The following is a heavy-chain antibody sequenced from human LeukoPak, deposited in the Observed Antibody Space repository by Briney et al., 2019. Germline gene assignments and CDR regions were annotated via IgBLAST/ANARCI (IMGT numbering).Heavy chain of an antibody. V-gene: IGHV3-48*04. J-gene: IGHJ3*02. D-gene: IGHD3-3*01. CDR2: ISSSSDTI. CDR1: GFTFGPYT. CDR3: ARSAKSGLHAFDI. Sequence: GGSLRLSCAASGFTFGPYTMNWVRQAPGKGLEGVSYISSSSDTIYYADSVKGRFTISRDNAKNSLYLQMNSLRAEDTAVYYCARSAKSGLHAFDIWGQGTMVTVSS.